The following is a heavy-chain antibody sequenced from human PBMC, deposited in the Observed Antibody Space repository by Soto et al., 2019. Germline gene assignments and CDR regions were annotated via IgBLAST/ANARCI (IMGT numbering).Heavy chain of an antibody. CDR3: ARWRIVVVPAAMRRYYYYYGMDV. CDR2: INDSGST. D-gene: IGHD2-2*01. Sequence: QVQLQQWGAGLLKPSETLSLTCAVYGGSFSGYYWSWIRQPPGKGLEWIGEINDSGSTNYNPSLKSRVTISVDTSKNQFSLKLSSVTAADTAVYYCARWRIVVVPAAMRRYYYYYGMDVWGQGTTVTVSS. V-gene: IGHV4-34*01. CDR1: GGSFSGYY. J-gene: IGHJ6*02.